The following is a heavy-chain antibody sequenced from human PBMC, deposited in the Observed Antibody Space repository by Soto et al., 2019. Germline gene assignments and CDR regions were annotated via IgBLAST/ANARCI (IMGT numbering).Heavy chain of an antibody. CDR2: IVPILGTA. J-gene: IGHJ4*02. V-gene: IGHV1-69*01. D-gene: IGHD6-13*01. Sequence: QVQLVQSGAEVKKPGSSVRVSCKASGGTVSSFAISWVRQAPGQCLEWRGGIVPILGTAYYAQNFQGRVTITEDESTNTAFMELTGLRSEDTAVYYCERGGYSSSWSFDYWGQGTLVTVSS. CDR3: ERGGYSSSWSFDY. CDR1: GGTVSSFA.